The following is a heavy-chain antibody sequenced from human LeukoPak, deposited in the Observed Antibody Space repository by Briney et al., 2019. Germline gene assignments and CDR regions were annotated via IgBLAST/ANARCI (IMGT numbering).Heavy chain of an antibody. J-gene: IGHJ4*02. CDR1: GGSFSGYY. V-gene: IGHV4-34*01. CDR3: ARLNGSSRLFDY. CDR2: INHSGST. Sequence: SETLSLTRAVYGGSFSGYYWSWIRQPPGKGLEWIGEINHSGSTNYNPSLKSRVTISVDTSKNQFSLKLSFVTAADTAVYYCARLNGSSRLFDYWGQGTLVTVSS. D-gene: IGHD1-26*01.